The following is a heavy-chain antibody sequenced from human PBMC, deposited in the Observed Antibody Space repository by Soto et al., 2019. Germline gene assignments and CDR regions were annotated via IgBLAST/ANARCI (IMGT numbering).Heavy chain of an antibody. V-gene: IGHV1-46*01. CDR2: INPSGGST. Sequence: ASVKVSCKASGYTFTSYYMHWVRQAPGQGLEWMGIINPSGGSTSYARKFQGRVTMTRDTSTSTVYMELSSLRSEDTAVYYCARDVYGDPGGDFDYSGQGTLVTV. D-gene: IGHD4-17*01. J-gene: IGHJ4*02. CDR1: GYTFTSYY. CDR3: ARDVYGDPGGDFDY.